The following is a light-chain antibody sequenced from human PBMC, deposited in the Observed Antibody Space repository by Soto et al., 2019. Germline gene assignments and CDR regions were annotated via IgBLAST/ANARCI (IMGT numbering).Light chain of an antibody. J-gene: IGKJ1*01. CDR3: QQSFSPPPT. CDR2: AAS. CDR1: QSISSF. V-gene: IGKV1-39*01. Sequence: DIQMTQSPSSLSASVGDRGTSTCQASQSISSFLTWYQQKAGKAPKLLIYAASSLHSGVPSRFSGSGSGTDFTLTISSLQPEDFASYYCQQSFSPPPTFGQGTKVDIK.